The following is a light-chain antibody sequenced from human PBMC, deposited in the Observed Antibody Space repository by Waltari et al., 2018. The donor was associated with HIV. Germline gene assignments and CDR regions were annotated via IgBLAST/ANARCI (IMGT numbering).Light chain of an antibody. CDR3: SSSTTSSTWV. V-gene: IGLV2-14*01. CDR1: SSDVGGTKY. J-gene: IGLJ3*02. Sequence: QSALTQPASVSGSPGQSITISCTGTSSDVGGTKYVSWYLQQPGKAPKLLISEVRNPPSGVSKRFSGSKSGNTASLTISGLQAEDEADYYCSSSTTSSTWVFGGGTKLTVL. CDR2: EVR.